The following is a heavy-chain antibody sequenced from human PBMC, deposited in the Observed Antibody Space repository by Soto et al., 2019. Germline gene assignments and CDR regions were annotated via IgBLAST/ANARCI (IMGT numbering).Heavy chain of an antibody. V-gene: IGHV3-30-3*01. CDR2: ISYDGSNK. Sequence: GGSLRLSCAASGFTFSSYAMHWVRQAPGKGLEWVAVISYDGSNKYYADSVKGRFTISRDNSKNTLYLQMNSLRAEDTAVYYCASIPGEWELWIYYYYGMDVWGQGTTVTVSS. J-gene: IGHJ6*02. CDR3: ASIPGEWELWIYYYYGMDV. D-gene: IGHD1-26*01. CDR1: GFTFSSYA.